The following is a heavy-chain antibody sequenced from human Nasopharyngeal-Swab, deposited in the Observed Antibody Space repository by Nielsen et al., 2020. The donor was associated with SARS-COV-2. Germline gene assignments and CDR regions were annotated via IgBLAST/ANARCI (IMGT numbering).Heavy chain of an antibody. Sequence: LRLSCAVSGGSISSGGYSWSWIRQPPGKGLEWIGYIYYSGSTYYNPSLKSRVTISVDTSKNQFSLKLSSVTAADTAVYYCARVWQWLGYYYMDVWGKGTTVTVSS. CDR2: IYYSGST. V-gene: IGHV4-30-4*07. D-gene: IGHD6-19*01. J-gene: IGHJ6*03. CDR3: ARVWQWLGYYYMDV. CDR1: GGSISSGGYS.